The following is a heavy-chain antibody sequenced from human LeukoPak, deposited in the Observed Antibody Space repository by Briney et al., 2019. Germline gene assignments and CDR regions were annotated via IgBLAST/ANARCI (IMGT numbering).Heavy chain of an antibody. D-gene: IGHD1-26*01. V-gene: IGHV3-64*01. CDR3: ARGSYRKFDY. Sequence: GGSLRLSCAASGFTFSSYAMHWVRQAPGKGLEYVSAISSNGGSTYYANSVKGRFTISRDNSKNTLYLQMGSLRAEDMAVYYCARGSYRKFDYWGQGTLVTVSS. CDR2: ISSNGGST. CDR1: GFTFSSYA. J-gene: IGHJ4*02.